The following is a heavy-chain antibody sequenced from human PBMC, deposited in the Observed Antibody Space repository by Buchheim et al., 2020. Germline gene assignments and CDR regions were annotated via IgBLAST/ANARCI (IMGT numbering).Heavy chain of an antibody. CDR1: GFTFSSYS. CDR2: ISSSSSYI. CDR3: ARESEYSSGWYLARVSSYGMDV. Sequence: EVPLVESGGGLVKPGGSLRLSCAASGFTFSSYSMNWVRQAPGKGLEWVSSISSSSSYIYYADSVKGRFTISRDNAKNSLYLQMNSLRAEDTAVYYCARESEYSSGWYLARVSSYGMDVWGQGTT. J-gene: IGHJ6*02. V-gene: IGHV3-21*01. D-gene: IGHD6-19*01.